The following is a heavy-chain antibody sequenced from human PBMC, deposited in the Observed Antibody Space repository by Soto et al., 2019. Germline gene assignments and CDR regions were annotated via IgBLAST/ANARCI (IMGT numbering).Heavy chain of an antibody. CDR1: GYSFTNYG. CDR2: ISAYNGNT. CDR3: ARDRGVAPPVAGNTHYYYYMDV. J-gene: IGHJ6*03. D-gene: IGHD6-19*01. V-gene: IGHV1-18*01. Sequence: QDQLVQSGVEVKKPGASVKVSCKASGYSFTNYGITWVRQAPGQGFEWMGWISAYNGNTNNAQKFQGRVTLTTDASTSTAYVELRSLRSDDTAVYYCARDRGVAPPVAGNTHYYYYMDVWGKGTTVTVSS.